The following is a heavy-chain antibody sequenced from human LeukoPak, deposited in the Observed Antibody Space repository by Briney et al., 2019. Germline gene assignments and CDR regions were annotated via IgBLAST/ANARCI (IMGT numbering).Heavy chain of an antibody. V-gene: IGHV1-69*10. J-gene: IGHJ4*02. D-gene: IGHD6-13*01. Sequence: SVKVSCKASGGTFSKYAISWVRQAPGQGLEWMGGITPTYGLVHYAQKFQGRVALTTDTSTGTADLEMNSLTFEDTAVYYCATGTNGLYGSNRFQGYFDDWGQGTLVTVLS. CDR3: ATGTNGLYGSNRFQGYFDD. CDR1: GGTFSKYA. CDR2: ITPTYGLV.